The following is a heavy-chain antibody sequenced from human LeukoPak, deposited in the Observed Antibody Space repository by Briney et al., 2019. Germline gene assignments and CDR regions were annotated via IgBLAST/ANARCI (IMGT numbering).Heavy chain of an antibody. Sequence: GASVKVSCKASGYTFTGYYMHWVRQAPGQGLEWMGWINPNSGGTSYAQKFQGWVTMTRDTSISTAYMELSRLRSDDTAVYYCARGGKVPAASSSDYWGQGTLVTVSS. V-gene: IGHV1-2*04. J-gene: IGHJ4*02. CDR3: ARGGKVPAASSSDY. CDR2: INPNSGGT. CDR1: GYTFTGYY. D-gene: IGHD2-2*01.